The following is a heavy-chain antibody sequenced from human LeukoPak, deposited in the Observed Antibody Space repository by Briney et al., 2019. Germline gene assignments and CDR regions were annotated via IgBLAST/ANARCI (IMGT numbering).Heavy chain of an antibody. J-gene: IGHJ4*02. CDR3: ARHFAYSSSSYFDY. CDR1: GGSVSNYC. Sequence: SQTLSLTCSVSGGSVSNYCWSWIRQPPGKGLEWIGYVYYTGSTNYNPSLKSRVTMFEDKSKNQFSLRLYSVTVADTAVYYCARHFAYSSSSYFDYWGQGSLVTVSS. D-gene: IGHD6-6*01. CDR2: VYYTGST. V-gene: IGHV4-59*08.